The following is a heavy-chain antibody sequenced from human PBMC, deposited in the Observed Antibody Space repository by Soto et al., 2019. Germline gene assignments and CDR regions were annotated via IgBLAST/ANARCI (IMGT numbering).Heavy chain of an antibody. V-gene: IGHV4-31*03. CDR1: GGSISSGGYY. J-gene: IGHJ4*02. CDR3: ARSGPQVVPAAILPSDY. CDR2: IYYSGST. D-gene: IGHD2-2*01. Sequence: PSETLSLTCTVSGGSISSGGYYWSWIRQHPGKGLEWIGYIYYSGSTYYNPSLKSRVTISVDTSKNQFSLKLSSVTAADTAVYYCARSGPQVVPAAILPSDYWGQGTLVTVSS.